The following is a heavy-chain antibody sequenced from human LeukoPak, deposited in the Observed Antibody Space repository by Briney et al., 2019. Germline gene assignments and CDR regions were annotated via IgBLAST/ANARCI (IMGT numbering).Heavy chain of an antibody. CDR3: ARAAGAAFDY. CDR1: GGSISSGTYY. CDR2: IYTRGST. Sequence: SQTLSLTRTVSGGSISSGTYYWTWIRQPAGKGLEWIGRIYTRGSTNYNPSLKSRVTISVDTSKNQFSLKLTSVTAADTAMYYCARAAGAAFDYWGQGTLVTVSS. J-gene: IGHJ4*02. D-gene: IGHD1-26*01. V-gene: IGHV4-61*02.